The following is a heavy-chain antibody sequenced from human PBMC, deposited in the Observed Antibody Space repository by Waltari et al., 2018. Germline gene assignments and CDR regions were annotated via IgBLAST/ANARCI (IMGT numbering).Heavy chain of an antibody. CDR2: IYYSGST. CDR3: AREGYAGRYFDY. J-gene: IGHJ4*02. V-gene: IGHV4-59*01. CDR1: GGSISSYY. D-gene: IGHD1-1*01. Sequence: QVQLQESGPGLVKPSETLSLTCTVSGGSISSYYWSWIRQPPGKGLEWIGYIYYSGSTNYNPALKSRVTLAVDTSKNQFSLKLSSVTAADTAVYYCAREGYAGRYFDYWGQGTLVTVSS.